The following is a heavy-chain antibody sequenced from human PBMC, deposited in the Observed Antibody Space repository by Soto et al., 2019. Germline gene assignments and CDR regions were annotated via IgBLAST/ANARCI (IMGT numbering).Heavy chain of an antibody. CDR3: ARGEDTSSPYPYGMDV. J-gene: IGHJ6*02. CDR1: GESFSHYY. V-gene: IGHV4-34*01. Sequence: PSETLSLTCAVYGESFSHYYWTWIRQTPGTGLEWIGEINHSGTVHYNPSLKSRVTISVDTSKNQFSLNLGSVTAADRGVYYCARGEDTSSPYPYGMDVWGQRTTVTVS. CDR2: INHSGTV. D-gene: IGHD6-6*01.